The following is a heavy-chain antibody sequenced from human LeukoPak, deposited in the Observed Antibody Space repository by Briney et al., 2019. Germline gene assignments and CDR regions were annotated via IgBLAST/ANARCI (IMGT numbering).Heavy chain of an antibody. CDR3: ARGPPHYYDSSGYYP. D-gene: IGHD3-22*01. J-gene: IGHJ5*02. CDR1: GYTFTSYD. CDR2: MNPNSGNT. Sequence: ASVKVSCKASGYTFTSYDINWVRQATGQGLEWMGWMNPNSGNTGYAQKFQGRVTMTRNTSISTAYMELSSLRSEDTAVYYCARGPPHYYDSSGYYPWGQGTLVIVSS. V-gene: IGHV1-8*01.